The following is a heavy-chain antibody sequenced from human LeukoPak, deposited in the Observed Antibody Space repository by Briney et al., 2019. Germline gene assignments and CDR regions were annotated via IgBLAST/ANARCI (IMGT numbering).Heavy chain of an antibody. J-gene: IGHJ6*02. CDR2: IKQDGSEK. Sequence: PGGSLRLSCAASGFTFSSYWMSWVRQAPGKGLEWVANIKQDGSEKYYVDSVKGRFTISRDNAKNSLYLQMNSLRAEDTAVYYCARDRGHPAQVFYGAAADDYYYYGMDVWGQGTTVTVSS. CDR3: ARDRGHPAQVFYGAAADDYYYYGMDV. D-gene: IGHD6-13*01. V-gene: IGHV3-7*03. CDR1: GFTFSSYW.